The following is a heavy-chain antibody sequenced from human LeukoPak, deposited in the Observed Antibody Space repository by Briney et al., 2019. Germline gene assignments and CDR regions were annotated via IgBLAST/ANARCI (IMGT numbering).Heavy chain of an antibody. CDR3: ARDPYDSSGKRDY. CDR2: IKQDGSEK. D-gene: IGHD3-22*01. V-gene: IGHV3-7*01. J-gene: IGHJ4*02. CDR1: GFTFSSYW. Sequence: GGSLRLSCAASGFTFSSYWMSWVRQAPGEGLEWVANIKQDGSEKYYVDSVKGRFTISRDNAKNSLYLQMNSLRAEDTAVYYCARDPYDSSGKRDYWGQGTLVTVSS.